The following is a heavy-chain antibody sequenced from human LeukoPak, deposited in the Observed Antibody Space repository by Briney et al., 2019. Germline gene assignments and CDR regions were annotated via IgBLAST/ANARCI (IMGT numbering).Heavy chain of an antibody. Sequence: SETLSLTCAVYGGSFSGYYWSWIRQPPGKGLEWIGEINHSGSTNYNPSLKSRVTISVDTSKNQFSLKLSSMTAADTAVYYCARGRGKYYYDSSGYYYWGQGTLVTVSS. CDR1: GGSFSGYY. CDR3: ARGRGKYYYDSSGYYY. CDR2: INHSGST. V-gene: IGHV4-34*01. J-gene: IGHJ4*02. D-gene: IGHD3-22*01.